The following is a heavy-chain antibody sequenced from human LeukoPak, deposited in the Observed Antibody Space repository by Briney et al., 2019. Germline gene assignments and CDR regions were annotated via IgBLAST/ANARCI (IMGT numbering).Heavy chain of an antibody. V-gene: IGHV4-4*07. J-gene: IGHJ4*02. D-gene: IGHD6-13*01. Sequence: SETLSLTCTVSGGSISSYYWSWIRQPAGKGLEWIGSIYYSGSTYYNPSLKSRVTISVDTSKNQFSLKLSSVTAADTAVYYCARGEGSSWYGGVYWGQGTLVTVSS. CDR1: GGSISSYY. CDR3: ARGEGSSWYGGVY. CDR2: IYYSGST.